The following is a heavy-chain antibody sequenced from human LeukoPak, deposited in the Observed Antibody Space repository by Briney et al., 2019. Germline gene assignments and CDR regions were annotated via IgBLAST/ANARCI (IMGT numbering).Heavy chain of an antibody. Sequence: SETLSLTCTVSGGSISSSSYYWAWIRQPPGKGLEWIGSIYYSGSTYYNPSLKSRVTISVDTSKNQFSLKLSSVTAADTAVYYCARLQGYSYAYSDYWGQGTLVTVSS. CDR2: IYYSGST. J-gene: IGHJ4*02. CDR1: GGSISSSSYY. CDR3: ARLQGYSYAYSDY. V-gene: IGHV4-39*01. D-gene: IGHD5-18*01.